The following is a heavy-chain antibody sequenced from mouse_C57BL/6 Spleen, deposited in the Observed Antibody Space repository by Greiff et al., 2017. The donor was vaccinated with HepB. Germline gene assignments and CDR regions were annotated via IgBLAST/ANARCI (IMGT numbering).Heavy chain of an antibody. D-gene: IGHD1-2*01. V-gene: IGHV1-50*01. Sequence: QVQLQQPGAELVKPGASVKLSCKASGYTFTSYWMQWVKQRPGQGLEWIGEIDPSDSYTNYNQKFKGKATLTVDTSSSTAYMQLSSLTSEDSAVYYCARDGLTHFDYWGQGTTLTVSS. CDR1: GYTFTSYW. CDR2: IDPSDSYT. J-gene: IGHJ2*01. CDR3: ARDGLTHFDY.